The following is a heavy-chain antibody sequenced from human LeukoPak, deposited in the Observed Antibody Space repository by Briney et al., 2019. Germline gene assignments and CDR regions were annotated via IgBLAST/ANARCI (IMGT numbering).Heavy chain of an antibody. CDR3: AAQRGASLHDFWSTRLFDP. J-gene: IGHJ5*02. CDR2: IVLGSGNT. D-gene: IGHD3-3*01. V-gene: IGHV1-58*02. CDR1: GFTFHTSA. Sequence: TSVKVSCKASGFTFHTSAMQWVRQARGQRLEWIGWIVLGSGNTVYSHKFHDRVIITRDMFTSTVYMELDSLGSEDTAVYYCAAQRGASLHDFWSTRLFDPWGQGTLVTVSS.